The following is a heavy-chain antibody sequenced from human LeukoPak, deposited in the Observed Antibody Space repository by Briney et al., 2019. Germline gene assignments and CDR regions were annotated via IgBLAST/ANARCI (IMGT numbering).Heavy chain of an antibody. CDR1: GGSISSGGYY. CDR3: AALVLVPAHYMDV. Sequence: PSQTLSLTCPVSGGSISSGGYYWSWIRQHPGKDLEWIGYIYYSGSTYYNPSLKSRVTISVDTSKNQFSLKLSSVTAPDTAVYYCAALVLVPAHYMDVWGKGTTVTVSS. J-gene: IGHJ6*03. V-gene: IGHV4-31*03. D-gene: IGHD2-2*01. CDR2: IYYSGST.